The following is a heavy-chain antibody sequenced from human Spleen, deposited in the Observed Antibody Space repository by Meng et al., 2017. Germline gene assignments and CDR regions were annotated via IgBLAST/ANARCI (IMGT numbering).Heavy chain of an antibody. V-gene: IGHV3-7*01. CDR3: ARELHGTGYSSSWTGAFDI. D-gene: IGHD6-13*01. CDR1: GFTFSSYW. J-gene: IGHJ3*02. CDR2: IKQDGSEK. Sequence: GESLKISCAASGFTFSSYWMSWVRQAPGKGLEWVADIKQDGSEKRYVDSVRGRFTISRDNSKNTLYLQMNSLRAEDTAVYYCARELHGTGYSSSWTGAFDIWGQGTMVTVSS.